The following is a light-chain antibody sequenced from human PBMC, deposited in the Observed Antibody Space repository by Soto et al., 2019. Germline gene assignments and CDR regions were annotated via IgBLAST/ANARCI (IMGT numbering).Light chain of an antibody. V-gene: IGKV3-15*01. CDR1: QSVNSN. CDR2: GAS. CDR3: QQYNNWPFT. Sequence: EIMMTQSPVTLSVSPGERATLSCRASQSVNSNLAWYQQKPGQAPRLLIYGASTRATGIPASFIGNGSGTEFTPTASSLQPEVFAVYYCQQYNNWPFTFGPGTKVDIK. J-gene: IGKJ3*01.